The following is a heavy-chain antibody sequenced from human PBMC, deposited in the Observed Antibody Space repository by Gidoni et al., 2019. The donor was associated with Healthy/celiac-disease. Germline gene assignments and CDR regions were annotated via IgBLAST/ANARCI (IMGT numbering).Heavy chain of an antibody. CDR3: TRMEWLSRYFDY. CDR1: GFTFGDYA. CDR2: IRSKAYGGTT. D-gene: IGHD3-3*01. V-gene: IGHV3-49*04. J-gene: IGHJ4*02. Sequence: EVPLVESGGGLVQPGRSLRLSCTASGFTFGDYAMSWVRQAPGKGLEWVGFIRSKAYGGTTEYAASVKGRFTISRDDSKSIAYLQMNSLKTEDTAVYYCTRMEWLSRYFDYWGQGTLVTVSS.